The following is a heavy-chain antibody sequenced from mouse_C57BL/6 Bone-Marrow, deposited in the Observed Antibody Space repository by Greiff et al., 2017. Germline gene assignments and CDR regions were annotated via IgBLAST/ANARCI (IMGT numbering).Heavy chain of an antibody. J-gene: IGHJ2*01. D-gene: IGHD3-1*01. CDR1: GYTFTSYW. Sequence: VQLQQPGAELVKPGASVKLSCTASGYTFTSYWMQWVKQRPGQGLEWIGEIDPSDSYTNYNQQFKGKATLTVDTSSSTAYMQLSSLTSADSAVYYCARSGGTCFDYWGQGTTLTVSS. CDR2: IDPSDSYT. CDR3: ARSGGTCFDY. V-gene: IGHV1-50*01.